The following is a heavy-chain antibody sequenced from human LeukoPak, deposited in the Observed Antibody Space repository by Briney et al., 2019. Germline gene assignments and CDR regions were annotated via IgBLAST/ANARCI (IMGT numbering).Heavy chain of an antibody. CDR1: GFTFSSYG. D-gene: IGHD1-1*01. Sequence: GSLRLSCAASGFTFSSYGMSWIRQPPGKGLEWIGEINHSGSTNYNPSLKSRVTISVDTSKNQFSLKLSSVTAADTAVYYCASYSLQRGWFDPXXQGTLVTVXS. CDR2: INHSGST. CDR3: ASYSLQRGWFDP. J-gene: IGHJ5*02. V-gene: IGHV4-34*01.